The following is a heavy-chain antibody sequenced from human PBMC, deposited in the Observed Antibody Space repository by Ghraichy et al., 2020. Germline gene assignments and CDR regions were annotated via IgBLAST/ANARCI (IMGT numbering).Heavy chain of an antibody. D-gene: IGHD4-11*01. Sequence: SETLSLTCTVSGGSISSYYWSWIRQLPGKGLEWIGYIYYSGSTNYNPSLKSRVTISVDTSKNQFSLKLSSVTAADTAVYYCAREVTTVTSDWFDPWGQGTLVTVSS. CDR2: IYYSGST. CDR3: AREVTTVTSDWFDP. CDR1: GGSISSYY. V-gene: IGHV4-59*01. J-gene: IGHJ5*02.